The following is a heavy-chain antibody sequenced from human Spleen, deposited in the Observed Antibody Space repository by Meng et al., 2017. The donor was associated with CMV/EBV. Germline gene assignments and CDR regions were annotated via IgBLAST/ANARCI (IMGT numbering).Heavy chain of an antibody. CDR1: GGSFSGYY. J-gene: IGHJ2*01. CDR2: INHSGST. CDR3: ASRLPWWYFDL. V-gene: IGHV4-34*01. Sequence: LTCDVDGGSFSGYYWSWIRQPPGKGLEWIGEINHSGSTNYNPSLKSRVTISVDTSKNQFSLKLSSVTAADTAVYYCASRLPWWYFDLWGRGTLVTVSS. D-gene: IGHD3-16*01.